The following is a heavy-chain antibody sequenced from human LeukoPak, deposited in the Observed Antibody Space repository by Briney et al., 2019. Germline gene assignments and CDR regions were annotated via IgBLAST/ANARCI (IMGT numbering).Heavy chain of an antibody. CDR3: AGQCTGTNCYHY. J-gene: IGHJ4*02. CDR1: GFTFSSYE. Sequence: PGGSLRLSCAASGFTFSSYEMNWVRQAPGKGLERVSYISSSGSTIYYADSVKGRFTISRDNAKKSLYRQMNSLRAEDTAVYYCAGQCTGTNCYHYWGQGTLVTVSS. D-gene: IGHD2-2*01. V-gene: IGHV3-48*03. CDR2: ISSSGSTI.